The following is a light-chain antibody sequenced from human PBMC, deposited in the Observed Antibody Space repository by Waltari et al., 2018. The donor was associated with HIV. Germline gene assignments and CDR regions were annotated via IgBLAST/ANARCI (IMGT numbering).Light chain of an antibody. CDR3: HSSDSSGTYV. J-gene: IGLJ1*01. Sequence: SYELTQPPSVSASPGQTARITFFGDALPKQYAYWYQQKPGQAPVLVIYKDNERPSGIPERFSGSSSGTTVTLTISGVQAEDEADYYCHSSDSSGTYVFGPGTQVTVL. CDR1: ALPKQY. CDR2: KDN. V-gene: IGLV3-25*03.